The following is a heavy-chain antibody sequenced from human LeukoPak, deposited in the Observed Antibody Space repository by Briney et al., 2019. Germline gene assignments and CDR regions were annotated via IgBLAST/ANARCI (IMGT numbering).Heavy chain of an antibody. CDR3: ARLNADYGYYGPHDAFDI. J-gene: IGHJ3*02. Sequence: SGTLSLTCAVSGGSISSSNWWSWVRQPPGKRLEWIGEIFHSGRVNYIPSLQSRVTISLDKSKNQISLEVNSVTAADTAVYYCARLNADYGYYGPHDAFDIWGQGTLVAVSS. CDR1: GGSISSSNW. CDR2: IFHSGRV. V-gene: IGHV4-4*02. D-gene: IGHD4-17*01.